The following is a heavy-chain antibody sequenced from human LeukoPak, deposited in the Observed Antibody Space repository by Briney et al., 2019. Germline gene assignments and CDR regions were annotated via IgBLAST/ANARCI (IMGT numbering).Heavy chain of an antibody. CDR3: ASGGSLKGY. CDR2: ISSSSSYI. D-gene: IGHD3-10*01. Sequence: GGSLRLACAASGLTFSSSSIDTVRQAPGKGLEWVSSISSSSSYIYYADAVKGRFTISRDNAKNSLYLQMNSLRAEDTAVYYCASGGSLKGYWGQGTLVTVSS. V-gene: IGHV3-21*01. CDR1: GLTFSSSS. J-gene: IGHJ4*02.